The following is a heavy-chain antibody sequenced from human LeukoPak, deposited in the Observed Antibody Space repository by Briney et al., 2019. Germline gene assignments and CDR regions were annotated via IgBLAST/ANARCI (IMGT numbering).Heavy chain of an antibody. Sequence: PGGSLRLSYAASGFTFSSYAMSWVRQAPGKGLDCVSGISGSGGSTYYADSVKGRFTISRDNSKDTLYLQMNSLRTDDTAVYYCATSGSQGLSGTDYWGQGTLVTVSS. CDR2: ISGSGGST. J-gene: IGHJ4*02. V-gene: IGHV3-23*01. D-gene: IGHD1-26*01. CDR3: ATSGSQGLSGTDY. CDR1: GFTFSSYA.